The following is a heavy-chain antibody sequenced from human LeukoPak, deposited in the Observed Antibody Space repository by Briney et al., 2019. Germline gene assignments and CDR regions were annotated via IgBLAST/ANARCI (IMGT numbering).Heavy chain of an antibody. Sequence: SETLSLTCTVSGGSISSFYWTWIRQPPGKGLEWIGYIYYSGSTNYNPSLKSRVTISVDTSKNQFSLKLSSVTAADTAVYYCARESDETLYFAYWGQGTLITVSS. CDR3: ARESDETLYFAY. V-gene: IGHV4-59*12. CDR2: IYYSGST. J-gene: IGHJ4*02. CDR1: GGSISSFY.